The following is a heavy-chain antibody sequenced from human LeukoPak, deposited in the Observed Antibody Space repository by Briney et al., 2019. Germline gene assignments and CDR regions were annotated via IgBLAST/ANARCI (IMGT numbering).Heavy chain of an antibody. CDR2: ISAYNGNT. Sequence: ASVTVSCKASGYTFTIYGISWVRQAPGQGLEWMGWISAYNGNTNYAQKLRGRVTMTTDTSTSTAYMELRSLRSDDTAVYYCARAGWRYYFDYWGQGTLVTVSS. J-gene: IGHJ4*02. V-gene: IGHV1-18*01. CDR1: GYTFTIYG. CDR3: ARAGWRYYFDY. D-gene: IGHD2-15*01.